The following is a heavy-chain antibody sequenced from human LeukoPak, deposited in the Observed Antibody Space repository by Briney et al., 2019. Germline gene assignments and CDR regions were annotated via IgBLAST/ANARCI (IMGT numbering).Heavy chain of an antibody. V-gene: IGHV1-2*02. D-gene: IGHD3-10*01. Sequence: ASVKVSCKASGYTFTVYYMHWVRQAPGQGLEWMGWINPNSGGTNYAQKFQGRVTMTRDTSISTAYMELSRLRSDDTAVYYCARDREATMVRGVASYGMDVWGQGTTVTVSS. J-gene: IGHJ6*02. CDR2: INPNSGGT. CDR1: GYTFTVYY. CDR3: ARDREATMVRGVASYGMDV.